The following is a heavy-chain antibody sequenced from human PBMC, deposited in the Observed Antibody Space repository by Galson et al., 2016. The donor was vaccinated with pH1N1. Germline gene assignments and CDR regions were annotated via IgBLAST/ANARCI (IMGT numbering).Heavy chain of an antibody. CDR3: VRETWLKYFDF. CDR2: VTGTGRT. D-gene: IGHD3-22*01. Sequence: LSLTCTVSSGSIDTYFWSWVRQPAGRGLEWIGRVTGTGRTAYNPSLESRVAVSLDKPNNQFSLRLHSLTAADTAVYYCVRETWLKYFDFWAQGTLVTVSS. CDR1: SGSIDTYF. J-gene: IGHJ4*02. V-gene: IGHV4-4*07.